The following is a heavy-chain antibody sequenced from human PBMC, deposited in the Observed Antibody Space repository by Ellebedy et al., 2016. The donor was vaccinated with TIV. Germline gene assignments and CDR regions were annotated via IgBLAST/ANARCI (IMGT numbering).Heavy chain of an antibody. CDR1: GGTFSSYA. CDR2: IIPIFGTA. V-gene: IGHV1-69*13. D-gene: IGHD2-15*01. J-gene: IGHJ6*02. CDR3: ARDILEDPDYYYYYGMDV. Sequence: AASVKVSCKASGGTFSSYAISWVRQAPGQGLEWMGGIIPIFGTANYAQKFQGRVTITADESTSTAYMELSSLRSEDTAVYYCARDILEDPDYYYYYGMDVWGQGTTVTVSS.